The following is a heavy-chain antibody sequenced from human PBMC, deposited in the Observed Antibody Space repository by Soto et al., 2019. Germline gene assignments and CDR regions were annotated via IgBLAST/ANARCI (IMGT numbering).Heavy chain of an antibody. CDR3: ARDRGSTMTGDALDI. Sequence: QVQLQESGPGLVKPSGTLSLTCVVSGASISGGHWWSWVRQSPGKGLEWIGEFYQSGGTNYNPSLKSRVIISVDNSKNQFSLKLTSVTAADTALYYCARDRGSTMTGDALDIWGQGTMVTVSS. CDR2: FYQSGGT. V-gene: IGHV4-4*02. D-gene: IGHD3-16*01. J-gene: IGHJ3*02. CDR1: GASISGGHW.